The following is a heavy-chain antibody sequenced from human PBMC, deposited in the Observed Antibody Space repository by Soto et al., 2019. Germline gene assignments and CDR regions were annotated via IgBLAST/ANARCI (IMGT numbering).Heavy chain of an antibody. Sequence: QPVGSLRLSCAASGFTFRIYSMHWVRQSPGKGLEWVAVMWYDGTNKYYGESVKGRFTISRDNSENTLYLQMNSLRVEDTAVYYCARDATFGTKGGSFDIWGHGTLVTVS. CDR3: ARDATFGTKGGSFDI. V-gene: IGHV3-33*01. D-gene: IGHD3-16*01. J-gene: IGHJ3*02. CDR1: GFTFRIYS. CDR2: MWYDGTNK.